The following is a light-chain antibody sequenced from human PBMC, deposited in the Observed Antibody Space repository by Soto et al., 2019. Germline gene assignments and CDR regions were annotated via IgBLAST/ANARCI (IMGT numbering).Light chain of an antibody. CDR2: DTS. V-gene: IGKV3-20*01. Sequence: EIVLTQSPGTLSLSPGERATLSCRASQSVSRSSSVWYQQKPGQAPRLLIYDTSTRATGLPDSFSGSGSGTDVTLTISSLEPEDFAVYYCQQYAGSPWTFGQGTKVDI. CDR1: QSVSRSS. CDR3: QQYAGSPWT. J-gene: IGKJ1*01.